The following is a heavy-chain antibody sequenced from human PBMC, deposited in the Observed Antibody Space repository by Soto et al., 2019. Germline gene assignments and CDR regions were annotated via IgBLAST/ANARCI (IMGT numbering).Heavy chain of an antibody. CDR1: GFTFSSYA. CDR3: AKDTYDFWSGYYGAPYDY. D-gene: IGHD3-3*01. CDR2: ISGSGGST. Sequence: QPGGSLRLSCAASGFTFSSYAMSWVRQAPGKGLEWVSAISGSGGSTYYADSVKGRFTISRDNSKNTLYLQMSSLRAEDTAVYYCAKDTYDFWSGYYGAPYDYWGQGTLVTVSS. J-gene: IGHJ4*02. V-gene: IGHV3-23*01.